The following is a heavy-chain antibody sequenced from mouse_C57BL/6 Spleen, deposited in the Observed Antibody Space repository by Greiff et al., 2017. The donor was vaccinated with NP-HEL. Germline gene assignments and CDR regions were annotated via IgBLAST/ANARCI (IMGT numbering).Heavy chain of an antibody. CDR1: GYAFSSSW. V-gene: IGHV1-82*01. Sequence: QVQLQQSGPELVKPGASVKISCKASGYAFSSSWMNWVKQRPGKGLEWIGRIYPGGGDTNYNGKFKGKATLTADKSSSTAYMQLSSLTSEDSAVYFCAKYSKEDWYFDVWGTGTTVTVSS. D-gene: IGHD2-5*01. CDR3: AKYSKEDWYFDV. J-gene: IGHJ1*03. CDR2: IYPGGGDT.